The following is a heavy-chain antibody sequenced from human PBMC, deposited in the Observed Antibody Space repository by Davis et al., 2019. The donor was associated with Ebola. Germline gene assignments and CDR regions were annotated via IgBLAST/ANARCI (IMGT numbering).Heavy chain of an antibody. Sequence: GSLRLSCTVSGASISTSSFYWAWIRQPPGKGLEWIGTVYYSGSTYYNPSLRSRVTISIDTSKNQFSLKLSSVTAADTAVYYCARHPGMDVWGKGTTVTVSS. CDR3: ARHPGMDV. CDR2: VYYSGST. J-gene: IGHJ6*04. V-gene: IGHV4-39*01. CDR1: GASISTSSFY.